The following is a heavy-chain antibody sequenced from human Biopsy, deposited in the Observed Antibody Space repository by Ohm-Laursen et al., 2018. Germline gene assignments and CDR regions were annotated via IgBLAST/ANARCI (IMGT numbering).Heavy chain of an antibody. D-gene: IGHD1-1*01. CDR1: GYTLTALS. Sequence: ASAKVSCKVSGYTLTALSMHWVRQAPGRGLEWMGGFSPENGKTIYAQKFQGRITMTEDTSTDTAYMELSSLRSEDTAVYYCAADINVWNVNYWGQGTQVTASS. CDR3: AADINVWNVNY. J-gene: IGHJ4*02. CDR2: FSPENGKT. V-gene: IGHV1-24*01.